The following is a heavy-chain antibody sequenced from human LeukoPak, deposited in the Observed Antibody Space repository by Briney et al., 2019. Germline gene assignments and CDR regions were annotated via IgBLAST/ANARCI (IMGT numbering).Heavy chain of an antibody. V-gene: IGHV3-33*06. Sequence: PGRSLRLSCAASGFTFSSYGMHWVRQAPGKGLEWVAVIWYDGSNKYYADSVKGRFTISRDNSKNTLCLQMNSLRAEDTAVYYCAKSGSYGYSYFDYWGQGTLVTVSS. J-gene: IGHJ4*02. CDR2: IWYDGSNK. CDR1: GFTFSSYG. CDR3: AKSGSYGYSYFDY. D-gene: IGHD5-18*01.